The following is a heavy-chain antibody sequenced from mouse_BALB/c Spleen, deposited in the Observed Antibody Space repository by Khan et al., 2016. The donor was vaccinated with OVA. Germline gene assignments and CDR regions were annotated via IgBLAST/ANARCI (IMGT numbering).Heavy chain of an antibody. D-gene: IGHD2-2*01. J-gene: IGHJ3*01. Sequence: EVKLVESGGGLVRPGGSLKLSCAASGFSFSSYSMSWVRQTPEQGLEWVATISSGGTYTNYPDSVKGRFTFSGDKSSNTLYLQMSSLKSEDSAMYYCPRDRGYDVHNPCFAYWGQGTPVTVSA. V-gene: IGHV5-6-4*01. CDR1: GFSFSSYS. CDR2: ISSGGTYT. CDR3: PRDRGYDVHNPCFAY.